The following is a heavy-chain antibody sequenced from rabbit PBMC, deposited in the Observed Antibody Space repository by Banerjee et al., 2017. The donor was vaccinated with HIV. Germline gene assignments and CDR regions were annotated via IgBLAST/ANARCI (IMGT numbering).Heavy chain of an antibody. J-gene: IGHJ4*01. V-gene: IGHV1S47*01. CDR2: IYPAAGAT. Sequence: QEQLVESGGGLVQPEGSLTLTCTASGFSFSSHWMSWVRQAPGKGLEWIGCIYPAAGATDYATWVNGRFTISLDKAQNTVFLQMTSLTAADTATYFCARGLVAGVLDLWGQGTLVTVS. D-gene: IGHD3-3*01. CDR1: GFSFSSHW. CDR3: ARGLVAGVLDL.